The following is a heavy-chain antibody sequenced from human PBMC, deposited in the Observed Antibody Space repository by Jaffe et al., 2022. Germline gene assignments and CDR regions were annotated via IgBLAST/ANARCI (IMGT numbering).Heavy chain of an antibody. D-gene: IGHD1-26*01. CDR3: AGAAPSGSYYSGAFDI. CDR1: GGTFSSYT. J-gene: IGHJ3*02. V-gene: IGHV1-69*02. CDR2: IIPILGIA. Sequence: QVQLVQSGAEVKKPGSSVKVSCKASGGTFSSYTISWVRQAPGQGLEWMGRIIPILGIANYAQKFQGRVTITADKSTSTAYMELSSLRSEDTAVYYCAGAAPSGSYYSGAFDIWGQGTMVTVSS.